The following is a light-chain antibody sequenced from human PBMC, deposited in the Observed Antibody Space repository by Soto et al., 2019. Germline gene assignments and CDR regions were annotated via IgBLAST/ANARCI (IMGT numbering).Light chain of an antibody. V-gene: IGLV2-23*01. J-gene: IGLJ1*01. CDR3: CSNAAGSTYV. Sequence: QSALTQHASVSGSPGQSITISCTGTNSDVGSHHLVSWYQQYPGKAPKLIIFEANKRPSGVSNRFSASKSGSTASLTISGLQAEDEADYYCCSNAAGSTYVFGSGTKVTVL. CDR2: EAN. CDR1: NSDVGSHHL.